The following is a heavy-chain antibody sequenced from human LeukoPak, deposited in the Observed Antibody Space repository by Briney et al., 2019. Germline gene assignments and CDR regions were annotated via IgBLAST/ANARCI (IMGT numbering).Heavy chain of an antibody. CDR3: ARGQDYDDVWGSYRTFDP. D-gene: IGHD3-16*02. J-gene: IGHJ5*02. CDR1: GFTFSSYS. CDR2: ISSSSYI. V-gene: IGHV3-21*01. Sequence: GGSLRLSCAASGFTFSSYSMNWVRQAPGKGLEWVSSISSSSYIYYADSVKGRFTISRDNAKNSLYLQMNSLRAEDTAVYYCARGQDYDDVWGSYRTFDPWGQGTLVTVSS.